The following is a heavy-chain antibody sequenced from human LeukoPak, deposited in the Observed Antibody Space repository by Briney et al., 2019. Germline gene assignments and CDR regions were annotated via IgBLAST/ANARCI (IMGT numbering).Heavy chain of an antibody. D-gene: IGHD3-10*01. CDR3: ARVYYGSGSLHYYYYYMDV. J-gene: IGHJ6*03. CDR1: GFTFSSYG. V-gene: IGHV3-30*03. CDR2: ISYDGSNK. Sequence: PGGSLRLSCAASGFTFSSYGMHWVRQAPGKGLEWVAVISYDGSNKYYADSVKGRFTISGDNSKNTLYLQMNSLRAEDAAVYYCARVYYGSGSLHYYYYYMDVWGKGTTVTISS.